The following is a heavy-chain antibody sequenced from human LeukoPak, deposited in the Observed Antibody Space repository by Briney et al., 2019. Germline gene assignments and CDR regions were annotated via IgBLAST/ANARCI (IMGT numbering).Heavy chain of an antibody. Sequence: PGGSLRLCCAASGFTFSNAWMSWVRQAPGKVLEWVGRINTKTDGGTTDYAAPVKGRFTISRDDSKNTLYLQMNSLKTEDTAVYYCTTDIGTTTFDYWGQGTLVTVSS. CDR3: TTDIGTTTFDY. CDR1: GFTFSNAW. V-gene: IGHV3-15*01. D-gene: IGHD1-7*01. CDR2: INTKTDGGTT. J-gene: IGHJ4*02.